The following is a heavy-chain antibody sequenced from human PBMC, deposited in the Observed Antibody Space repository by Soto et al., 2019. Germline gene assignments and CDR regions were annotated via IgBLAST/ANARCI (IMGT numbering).Heavy chain of an antibody. CDR3: ASQQQWLHY. J-gene: IGHJ4*02. CDR1: GDSVSSNSAA. CDR2: TYYRSKWFT. Sequence: SQTLSVTCAISGDSVSSNSAAWNWIRQSPSRGLEWLGRTYYRSKWFTGYAVSVQSRIRINADTSKNQFSLQLNSVTPEDSAVYYCASQQQWLHYWGQGAPVTVSS. V-gene: IGHV6-1*01. D-gene: IGHD6-19*01.